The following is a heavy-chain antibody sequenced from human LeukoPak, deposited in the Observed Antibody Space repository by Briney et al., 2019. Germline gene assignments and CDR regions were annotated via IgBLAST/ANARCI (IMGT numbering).Heavy chain of an antibody. CDR3: ATGVGLLSLDY. V-gene: IGHV3-53*01. CDR2: IYSGGST. CDR1: GFTFSIYA. Sequence: GGSLRLSCAASGFTFSIYAMSWVRQAPGKGLEWVSVIYSGGSTYYADSVKGRFTISRDNSKNTLYLQMNSLRAEDTAVYYCATGVGLLSLDYWGQGTLVTVSS. D-gene: IGHD2-15*01. J-gene: IGHJ4*02.